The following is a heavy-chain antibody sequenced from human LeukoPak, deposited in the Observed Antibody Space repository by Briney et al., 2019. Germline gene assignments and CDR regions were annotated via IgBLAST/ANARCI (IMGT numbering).Heavy chain of an antibody. V-gene: IGHV3-30*18. CDR3: AKVNSGYDIYYFDY. Sequence: PGGSLRLSCAASGFTFSSYGMHWVRQAPGKGLEWVAVIPYDGSNKYYADSVKGRFTISRDNSKNTLYLQMNSLRAEDTAVYYCAKVNSGYDIYYFDYWGQGTLVTVSS. D-gene: IGHD5-12*01. J-gene: IGHJ4*02. CDR2: IPYDGSNK. CDR1: GFTFSSYG.